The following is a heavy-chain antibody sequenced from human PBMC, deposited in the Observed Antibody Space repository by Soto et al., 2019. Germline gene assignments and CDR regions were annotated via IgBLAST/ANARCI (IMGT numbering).Heavy chain of an antibody. D-gene: IGHD3-10*01. CDR1: GGAIRSDYY. CDR3: VRVRRVVLQDSYAY. CDR2: IYYSGST. J-gene: IGHJ4*02. Sequence: PSETLSLTCDVSGGAIRSDYYWSWIRQPPGKGLEWIGDIYYSGSTHYNPSLQSRLSISVDTSKNQFYLNLTSLTGADTAVYFFVRVRRVVLQDSYAYWGRGSLVPVSS. V-gene: IGHV4-30-4*08.